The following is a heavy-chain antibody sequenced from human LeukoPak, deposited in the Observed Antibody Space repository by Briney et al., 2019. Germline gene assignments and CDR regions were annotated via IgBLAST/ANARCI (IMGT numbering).Heavy chain of an antibody. CDR3: AKYRGFGDSYDS. J-gene: IGHJ4*02. D-gene: IGHD3-10*01. Sequence: GGSLRLSCAASGFPFSRNDMSWVRQAPGKGLEWVSSISGSGDRTYYADSVKGRFTISRGASKNTLYLEMNSLRAEDAAVYYCAKYRGFGDSYDSWGQGTLVTVSS. V-gene: IGHV3-23*01. CDR1: GFPFSRND. CDR2: ISGSGDRT.